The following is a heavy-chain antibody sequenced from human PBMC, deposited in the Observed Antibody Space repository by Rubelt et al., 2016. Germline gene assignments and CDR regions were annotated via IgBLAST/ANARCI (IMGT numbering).Heavy chain of an antibody. V-gene: IGHV3-66*02. CDR3: ARENWDQGNFDY. D-gene: IGHD7-27*01. CDR1: GFTVSNNY. J-gene: IGHJ4*02. CDR2: ISGGGGGT. Sequence: EVQLVESGGGLVQPGGSLRLSCAASGFTVSNNYMTWVRQAPGEGLEWVSTISGGGGGTYYADSVKGRFTISRDTSKNTLYLQMNNLRAEDTAVFYCARENWDQGNFDYWGQGTLVTVSS.